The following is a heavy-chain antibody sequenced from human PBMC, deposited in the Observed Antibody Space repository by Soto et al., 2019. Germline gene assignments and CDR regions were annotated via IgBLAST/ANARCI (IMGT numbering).Heavy chain of an antibody. CDR1: GGSISSSSYY. CDR2: IYYSGST. J-gene: IGHJ4*02. V-gene: IGHV4-39*01. Sequence: SETLSLTCTVSGGSISSSSYYWGWIRQPPGKGLEWIGSIYYSGSTYYNPSLKSRVTISVDTSKNQFSLKLSSVTAADTVVYYCARAYCSSTSCYTGGFDYWGQGTLVTVSS. CDR3: ARAYCSSTSCYTGGFDY. D-gene: IGHD2-2*02.